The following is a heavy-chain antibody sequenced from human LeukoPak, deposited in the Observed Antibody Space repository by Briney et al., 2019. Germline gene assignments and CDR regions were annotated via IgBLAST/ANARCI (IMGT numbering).Heavy chain of an antibody. D-gene: IGHD5-12*01. CDR2: ISHDGSNK. Sequence: PGGSLRLSCAASGFTFRSYGMHWVRQAPGKGLEWVAVISHDGSNKYYADSVKGRFTISRDNSKNTLYLQMNSLRAEDTAVYYCAKEWHYAFDIWGQGTMVTVSS. CDR1: GFTFRSYG. V-gene: IGHV3-30*18. CDR3: AKEWHYAFDI. J-gene: IGHJ3*02.